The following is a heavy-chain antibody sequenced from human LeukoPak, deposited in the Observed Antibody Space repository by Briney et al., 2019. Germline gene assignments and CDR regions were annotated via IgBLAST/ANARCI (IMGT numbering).Heavy chain of an antibody. CDR2: IKQDGSEK. V-gene: IGHV3-7*01. D-gene: IGHD2-15*01. J-gene: IGHJ6*02. CDR1: GFTFSSYW. CDR3: ARDEVVVAATPPYYYYGMDV. Sequence: GGSLRLSCAASGFTFSSYWMSWVRQAPGKGLEWVANIKQDGSEKYYVDSVKGRFTISRDNAKNSLYLQMNSLRAEDTAVYYCARDEVVVAATPPYYYYGMDVWGQGTTVTVSS.